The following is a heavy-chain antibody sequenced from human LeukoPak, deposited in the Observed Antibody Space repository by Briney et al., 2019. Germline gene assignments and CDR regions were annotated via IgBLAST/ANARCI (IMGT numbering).Heavy chain of an antibody. CDR1: GYTFTNYG. J-gene: IGHJ5*02. D-gene: IGHD2-2*02. Sequence: ASVKVSCKASGYTFTNYGISWVRQAPGQGLEWMGWISGYNGNTNYAQKLQGRVTMTTDTSTSTAYMELRSLRSDDTAVYYCARGGGYCSSTSCYTGIIRGWFDPWGQGTLVTVPS. V-gene: IGHV1-18*01. CDR3: ARGGGYCSSTSCYTGIIRGWFDP. CDR2: ISGYNGNT.